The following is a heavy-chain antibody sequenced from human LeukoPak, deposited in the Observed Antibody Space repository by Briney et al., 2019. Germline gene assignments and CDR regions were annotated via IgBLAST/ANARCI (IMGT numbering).Heavy chain of an antibody. V-gene: IGHV3-30*18. CDR3: AKYGKEYQLLRGYDSYDMDV. Sequence: GRSLRLSCAASGFTFRNYGMHWVRQAPGKGLEWVAVISYEGSNKYYADSVKGRFTISRDNSKNTLYLQMNSLRAEDTAVYYCAKYGKEYQLLRGYDSYDMDVWGQGTTVTVSS. J-gene: IGHJ6*02. D-gene: IGHD2-2*01. CDR1: GFTFRNYG. CDR2: ISYEGSNK.